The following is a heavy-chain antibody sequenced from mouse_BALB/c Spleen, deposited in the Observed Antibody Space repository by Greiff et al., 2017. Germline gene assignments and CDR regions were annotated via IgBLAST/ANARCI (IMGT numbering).Heavy chain of an antibody. CDR1: GFSLTSYD. D-gene: IGHD2-10*02. Sequence: VQLQQSGPGLVAPSQSLSITCTVSGFSLTSYDISWIRQPPGKGLEWLGVIWTGGGTNYNSAFMSRLSISKDNSKSQVFLKMNSLQTDDTAIYYCVRESYGNYGYYAMDYWGQGTSVTVSS. V-gene: IGHV2-9-2*01. CDR3: VRESYGNYGYYAMDY. CDR2: IWTGGGT. J-gene: IGHJ4*01.